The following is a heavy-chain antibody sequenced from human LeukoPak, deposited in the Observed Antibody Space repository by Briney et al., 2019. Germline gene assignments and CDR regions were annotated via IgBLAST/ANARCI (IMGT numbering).Heavy chain of an antibody. J-gene: IGHJ4*02. D-gene: IGHD3-22*01. CDR2: ISANGGST. Sequence: GGSLRLSCAASGFTFNSFAMHWVRQAPGKGLQFVSAISANGGSTYYANSVKGRFTISRDNSKNTLYLQMGSLRPEDTAVYYCARDRRTSYSDTSGPDYWGQGTLVTVSS. CDR3: ARDRRTSYSDTSGPDY. CDR1: GFTFNSFA. V-gene: IGHV3-64*01.